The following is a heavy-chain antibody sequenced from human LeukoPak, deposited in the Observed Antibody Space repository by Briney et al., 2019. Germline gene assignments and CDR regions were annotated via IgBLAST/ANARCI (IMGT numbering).Heavy chain of an antibody. J-gene: IGHJ4*02. D-gene: IGHD2-2*01. Sequence: ASVRVSCKASGYTFSNFGINWVRQAPGQGLEWMGWISGNNDNPNYGQKFQGRFTVTTDSSTNTAYMELRNLRLDDTAVYYCARDGTSTDDYWGQGTLVTVSP. CDR2: ISGNNDNP. CDR3: ARDGTSTDDY. CDR1: GYTFSNFG. V-gene: IGHV1-18*01.